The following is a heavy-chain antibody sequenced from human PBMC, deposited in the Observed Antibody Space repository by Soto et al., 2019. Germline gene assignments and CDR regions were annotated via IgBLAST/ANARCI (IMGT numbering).Heavy chain of an antibody. V-gene: IGHV4-39*02. CDR3: ARERLAVAGKGGWFDP. J-gene: IGHJ5*02. CDR1: GASIISSSYY. D-gene: IGHD6-19*01. Sequence: SETLSLTCTVSGASIISSSYYRGWIRQPPGKGPEWIGSINYSGSTYYNPSLKSRVTISADTSKNQFSLKLRSVTAADTAVYYCARERLAVAGKGGWFDPWGQETLVTAPQ. CDR2: INYSGST.